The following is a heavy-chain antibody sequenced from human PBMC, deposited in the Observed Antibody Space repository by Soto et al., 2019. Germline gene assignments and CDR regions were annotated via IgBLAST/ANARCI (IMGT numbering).Heavy chain of an antibody. CDR3: ARGALPTATPSCFAP. V-gene: IGHV1-18*04. CDR2: ISTYNGKT. CDR1: GYTFNSYG. J-gene: IGHJ5*02. Sequence: QVQLVQSGAEVKKPRASVKVSCKASGYTFNSYGITWVRQAPGQGLEWMGWISTYNGKTNYAQKVQGRVTMTTDTSTSTAYMELRSLTSHDTAVYYCARGALPTATPSCFAPWGQGTLLTVSS. D-gene: IGHD2-2*01.